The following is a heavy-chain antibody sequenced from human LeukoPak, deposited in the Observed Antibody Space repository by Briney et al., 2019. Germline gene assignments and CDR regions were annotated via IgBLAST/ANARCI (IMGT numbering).Heavy chain of an antibody. V-gene: IGHV3-23*01. D-gene: IGHD2-15*01. CDR1: GFTFSSYA. CDR3: ARRTPGYYFDY. CDR2: ISAGGGST. Sequence: GGSLRLSCAASGFTFSSYAMSWVRQAPGKGLEWVSAISAGGGSTYYADSVKGRFTISRDNSKNTLYLQMNSLRAEDTAVYYXARRTPGYYFDYWGQGTLVTVSS. J-gene: IGHJ4*02.